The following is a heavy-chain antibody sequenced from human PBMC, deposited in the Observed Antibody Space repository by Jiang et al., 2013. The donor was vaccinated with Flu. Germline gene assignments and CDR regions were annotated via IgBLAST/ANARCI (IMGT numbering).Heavy chain of an antibody. CDR2: ISSSSSTI. J-gene: IGHJ6*02. CDR1: TFSSYS. D-gene: IGHD3-22*01. Sequence: TFSSYSMNWVRQAPGKGLEWVSYISSSSSTIYYADSVKGRFTISRDNAKNSLYLQMNSLRDEDTAVYYCAREMYYYDSSGYYRPRSYYYGMDVWGQGTTVTVSS. V-gene: IGHV3-48*02. CDR3: AREMYYYDSSGYYRPRSYYYGMDV.